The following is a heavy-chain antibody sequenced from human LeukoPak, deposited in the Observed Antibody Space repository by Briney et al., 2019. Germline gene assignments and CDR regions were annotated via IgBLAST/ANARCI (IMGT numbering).Heavy chain of an antibody. J-gene: IGHJ3*02. CDR3: ARGTWDGDRTFDI. Sequence: PGGSLRLSCATSGFTFSSYSMNWVRQAPGKRPEWISYISGTSSIIYYTPSVKGRFTISRDNGKYSLYLQMNSLRDDDTAVYFCARGTWDGDRTFDIWGQGAMVTVSS. CDR2: ISGTSSII. V-gene: IGHV3-48*02. D-gene: IGHD5-24*01. CDR1: GFTFSSYS.